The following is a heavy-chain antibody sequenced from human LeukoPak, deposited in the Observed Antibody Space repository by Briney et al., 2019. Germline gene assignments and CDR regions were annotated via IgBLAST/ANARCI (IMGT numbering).Heavy chain of an antibody. D-gene: IGHD3-9*01. Sequence: GGSLTLSCAASGFTFDDYAMRWVRQPPGEGRLGGLGSSWNSGSIDYADSVKGRFTISRDNAKNYLYLQMNSLRAEDTALYFCAKGGPNDDILTGYYASFDYWGQGTQVTVSS. CDR1: GFTFDDYA. CDR2: SSWNSGSI. CDR3: AKGGPNDDILTGYYASFDY. J-gene: IGHJ4*02. V-gene: IGHV3-9*01.